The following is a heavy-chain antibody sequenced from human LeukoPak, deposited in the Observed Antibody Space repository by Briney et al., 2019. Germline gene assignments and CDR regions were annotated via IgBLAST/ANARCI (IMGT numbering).Heavy chain of an antibody. V-gene: IGHV3-20*04. J-gene: IGHJ4*02. D-gene: IGHD2-2*01. CDR3: ARAPITSPFYFDY. CDR2: INWSGGST. CDR1: GFTFSSYA. Sequence: GGSLRLSCAASGFTFSSYAMSWVRQAPGKGLEWVSGINWSGGSTGYADPLRGRFTISRDNAKNSLYLQMDSLRAEDTALYYCARAPITSPFYFDYWGQGTLVTVSS.